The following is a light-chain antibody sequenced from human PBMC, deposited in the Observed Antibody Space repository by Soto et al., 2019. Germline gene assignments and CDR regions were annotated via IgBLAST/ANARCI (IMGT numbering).Light chain of an antibody. J-gene: IGLJ1*01. CDR2: DVS. Sequence: QSALTQPASVSGSPGQSITISRTGASSDVGGYNYVSWYQQHPDKAPKLMIYDVSNRPSGVSNRFSGSKSGNTASLTISGLQAEDEADYYCCSYTSSSTRVFGTGTKVTVL. CDR1: SSDVGGYNY. CDR3: CSYTSSSTRV. V-gene: IGLV2-14*01.